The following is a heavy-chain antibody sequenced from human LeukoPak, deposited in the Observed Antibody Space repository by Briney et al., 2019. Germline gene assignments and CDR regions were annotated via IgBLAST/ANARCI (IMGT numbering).Heavy chain of an antibody. V-gene: IGHV3-30*04. J-gene: IGHJ4*02. Sequence: PGGSLRLSCAASGFTFSSYAMHWVRQAPGKGLEWVAVISYDGSNKYYADSVKGRFTISRDNSKNTLYLQMNSLRAEDTAVYYCARDLSEAGYFDYWGQGTLVTVSS. CDR2: ISYDGSNK. CDR1: GFTFSSYA. CDR3: ARDLSEAGYFDY.